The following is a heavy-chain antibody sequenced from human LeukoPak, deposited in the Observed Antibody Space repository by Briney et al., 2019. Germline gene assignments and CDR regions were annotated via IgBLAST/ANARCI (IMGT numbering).Heavy chain of an antibody. Sequence: GESLKISCKGSGYSFTSYWIGWVRQMPGKGLEWMGIIYPGDSDTRYSPSFQGRVTISADKSISTAYLQWSSLKASDTAMYYCARSEGLWFGELFPGGLYDYWGQGTLVTVSS. CDR2: IYPGDSDT. J-gene: IGHJ4*02. CDR1: GYSFTSYW. V-gene: IGHV5-51*01. CDR3: ARSEGLWFGELFPGGLYDY. D-gene: IGHD3-10*01.